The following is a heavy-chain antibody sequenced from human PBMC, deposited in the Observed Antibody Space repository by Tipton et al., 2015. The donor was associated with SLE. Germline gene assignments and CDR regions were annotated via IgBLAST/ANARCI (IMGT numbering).Heavy chain of an antibody. V-gene: IGHV4-59*01. J-gene: IGHJ3*02. D-gene: IGHD1-26*01. CDR2: IYYSGST. CDR1: GGSISSYY. CDR3: ARDGGVGATRGAFDI. Sequence: TLSLTCTVSGGSISSYYWSWIRQPPGKGLEWIGYIYYSGSTNYNPSLKSRVTISVDTSKNQFSLKLSSVTAADTAVYYCARDGGVGATRGAFDIWCQGTMVTVSS.